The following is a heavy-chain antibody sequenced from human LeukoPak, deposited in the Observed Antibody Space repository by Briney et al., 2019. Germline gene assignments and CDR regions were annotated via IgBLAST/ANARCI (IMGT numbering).Heavy chain of an antibody. CDR3: ARGGSYYDNDWFDP. CDR2: MNPNSGNT. J-gene: IGHJ5*02. V-gene: IGHV1-8*01. CDR1: GYTFTSYD. D-gene: IGHD3-9*01. Sequence: GASVKVSCKASGYTFTSYDINWVRQATGQGLEWMGWMNPNSGNTGYAQKFQGRVTMTRNTSISTAYMELSSLRSEDTAVYYCARGGSYYDNDWFDPWGQGVLVTVSS.